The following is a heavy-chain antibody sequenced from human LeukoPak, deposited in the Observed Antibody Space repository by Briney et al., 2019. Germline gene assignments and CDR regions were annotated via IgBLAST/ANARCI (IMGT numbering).Heavy chain of an antibody. Sequence: PSEALSLTCTVSGGSISSYYWSWIRQPAGKGLEWIGRIYTSGSTNYNPSLKSRVTMSVDTSKNQFSLKLSSVAAADTAVYYCARGSGYTYGYPFDSWGQGTLVTVSS. CDR1: GGSISSYY. J-gene: IGHJ4*02. D-gene: IGHD5-18*01. V-gene: IGHV4-4*07. CDR2: IYTSGST. CDR3: ARGSGYTYGYPFDS.